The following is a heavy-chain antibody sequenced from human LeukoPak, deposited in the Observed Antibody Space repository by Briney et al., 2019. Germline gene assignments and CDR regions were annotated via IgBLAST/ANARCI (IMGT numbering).Heavy chain of an antibody. CDR1: GFTFSSYA. V-gene: IGHV3-23*01. CDR3: AKADYSDFSGYWKY. D-gene: IGHD3-22*01. Sequence: PGGSLRLSCAASGFTFSSYAMSWVRQAPGKGLEWVSGMSDSGDSTSYPDSMKGRFTISRDNSKNTLYLQMNSLRAEDTAVYYCAKADYSDFSGYWKYWGQGTLVTVSS. CDR2: MSDSGDST. J-gene: IGHJ4*02.